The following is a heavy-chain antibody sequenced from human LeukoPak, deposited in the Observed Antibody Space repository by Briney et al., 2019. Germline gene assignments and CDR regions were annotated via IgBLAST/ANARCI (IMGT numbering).Heavy chain of an antibody. Sequence: PSETLSLTCTVSGGSISSGGYYWSWIRQHPGKGLEWIGYIYYSGSTYYNPSLKSRVTISVDTSKNQFSLKLSSVTAADTAVYYCASGSEWVLRFLEWFPSVAFDIWGQGTMVTVSS. D-gene: IGHD3-3*01. CDR2: IYYSGST. CDR1: GGSISSGGYY. CDR3: ASGSEWVLRFLEWFPSVAFDI. J-gene: IGHJ3*02. V-gene: IGHV4-31*03.